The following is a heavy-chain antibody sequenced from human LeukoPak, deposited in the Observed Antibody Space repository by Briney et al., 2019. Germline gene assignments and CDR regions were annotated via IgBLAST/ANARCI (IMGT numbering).Heavy chain of an antibody. J-gene: IGHJ6*02. CDR1: GGSISSGGYY. V-gene: IGHV4-31*03. D-gene: IGHD5-18*01. CDR2: IYYSGST. CDR3: ARGPAWIQLWLPYYYYGMDV. Sequence: SETLPLTCTVSGGSISSGGYYWSWIRQHPGKGLEWIGYIYYSGSTYYNPSLKSRVTISVDTSKNQFSLKLSSVTAADTAVYYCARGPAWIQLWLPYYYYGMDVWDQGTTVTVSS.